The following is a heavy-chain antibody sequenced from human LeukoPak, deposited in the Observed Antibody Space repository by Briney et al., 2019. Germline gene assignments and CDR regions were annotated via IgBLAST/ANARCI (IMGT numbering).Heavy chain of an antibody. V-gene: IGHV3-23*01. CDR3: VRLDASGLDH. CDR1: GFTFSNYA. Sequence: GGSLRLSCAASGFTFSNYARNWVRQAPGKGREWVATISGRGLSTHYADSVKGRLTISRDKSNNTLYLQMNSLRADDTAVYYCVRLDASGLDHWGQGPLVTVSS. CDR2: ISGRGLST. J-gene: IGHJ4*02. D-gene: IGHD6-19*01.